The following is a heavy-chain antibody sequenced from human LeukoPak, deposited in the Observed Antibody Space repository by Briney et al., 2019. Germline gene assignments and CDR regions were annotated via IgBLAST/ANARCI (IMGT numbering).Heavy chain of an antibody. J-gene: IGHJ4*02. V-gene: IGHV3-7*01. CDR2: INEDGTGK. D-gene: IGHD5-18*01. CDR1: GFTFSGFW. CDR3: AGGQSDTAIPFFDY. Sequence: GGSLRLSCAASGFTFSGFWMSWVRQAPGKGLEWGANINEDGTGKYYVDSVKGRFTISRDNAKNSLYLQMNSLRAEDTAVYYCAGGQSDTAIPFFDYWGQGTLVPVSS.